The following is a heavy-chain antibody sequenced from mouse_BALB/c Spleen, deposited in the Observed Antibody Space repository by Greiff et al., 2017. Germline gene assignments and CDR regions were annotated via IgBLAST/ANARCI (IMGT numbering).Heavy chain of an antibody. J-gene: IGHJ4*01. CDR1: GFSLTSYG. CDR2: IWAGGST. CDR3: AREGRGKAMDY. Sequence: QVQLKESGPGLVAPSQSLSITCTVSGFSLTSYGVHWVRQPPGKGLEWLGVIWAGGSTNYNSALMSRLSISKDNSKSQVFLKMNSLQTDDTAMYYCAREGRGKAMDYWGQGTSVTVSS. V-gene: IGHV2-9*02.